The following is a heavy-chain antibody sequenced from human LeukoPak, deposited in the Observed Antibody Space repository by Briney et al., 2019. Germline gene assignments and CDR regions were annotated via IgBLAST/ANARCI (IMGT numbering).Heavy chain of an antibody. CDR1: GYSFTNYW. CDR3: TRQSGYNGRIDH. D-gene: IGHD5-24*01. V-gene: IGHV5-51*01. CDR2: IYPADSDT. J-gene: IGHJ4*02. Sequence: GESLKISCKGSGYSFTNYWIGWVRQMPGKGLEWMGIIYPADSDTRYSPSFQDQVTISADKSISTAYLQWSSLKASDTTMYYCTRQSGYNGRIDHWGQGILVTVSS.